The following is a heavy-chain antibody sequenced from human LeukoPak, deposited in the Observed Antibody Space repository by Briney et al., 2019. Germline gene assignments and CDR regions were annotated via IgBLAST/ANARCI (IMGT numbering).Heavy chain of an antibody. Sequence: PSETPSLTCNVSGGSISSGGSRWSWIRQHPGKGLEWIGYIYYSGSTYYNPSLESRLTMSVDTSKNQFSLHLTSVTAADTAVYYCARDWGTYFDYWGQGTLVTVSS. V-gene: IGHV4-31*03. CDR1: GGSISSGGSR. J-gene: IGHJ4*02. CDR3: ARDWGTYFDY. CDR2: IYYSGST. D-gene: IGHD7-27*01.